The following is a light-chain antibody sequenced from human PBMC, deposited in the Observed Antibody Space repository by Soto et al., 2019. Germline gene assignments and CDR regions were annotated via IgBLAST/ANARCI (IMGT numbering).Light chain of an antibody. CDR1: QSVSSN. Sequence: EIVMTQSPATLSVSPGERATVSCRASQSVSSNLAWYQQKPGQAPRLLIYGASTRATGIPARFSGSGSGTEFTLTISSLQSEDFAVYYCQQYNNAEVTFGGGTKVEIK. J-gene: IGKJ4*01. CDR3: QQYNNAEVT. CDR2: GAS. V-gene: IGKV3-15*01.